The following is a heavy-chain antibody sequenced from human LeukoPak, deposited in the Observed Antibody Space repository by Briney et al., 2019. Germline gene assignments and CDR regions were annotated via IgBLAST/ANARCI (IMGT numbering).Heavy chain of an antibody. V-gene: IGHV1-2*02. Sequence: ASVKLSCKASGYTFTGYSMHWVRQAPGQGLEWVGWINPNSGNTGYAQKLQGRVAMTRDSSIGTAYLELSSLSSDDTAVYYCVRGDNVVSTAMLLPRYWGQGTLVAVSA. J-gene: IGHJ1*01. CDR2: INPNSGNT. D-gene: IGHD2-21*02. CDR3: VRGDNVVSTAMLLPRY. CDR1: GYTFTGYS.